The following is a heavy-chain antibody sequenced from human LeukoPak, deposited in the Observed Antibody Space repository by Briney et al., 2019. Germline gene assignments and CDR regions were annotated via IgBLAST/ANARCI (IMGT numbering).Heavy chain of an antibody. CDR1: RFTFNSYA. D-gene: IGHD5-12*01. J-gene: IGHJ4*02. V-gene: IGHV3-23*01. CDR3: ARNENSGWGYFDY. CDR2: IGGSNGIT. Sequence: GGSLRLSCAASRFTFNSYAMSWVRQAPGKGLEWVSVIGGSNGITFYVGSVKGRFTISRDNSKDTLYLQMNSLRAEDTAVYYGARNENSGWGYFDYWGQGTLVTVSS.